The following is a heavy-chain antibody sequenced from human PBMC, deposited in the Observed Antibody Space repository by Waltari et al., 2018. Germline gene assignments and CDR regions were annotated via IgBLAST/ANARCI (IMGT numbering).Heavy chain of an antibody. V-gene: IGHV2-70*15. CDR1: GFSLSTSGMC. CDR2: IDWDDDK. D-gene: IGHD3-10*01. Sequence: QVTLRESGPALVKPTQTLTLTCTFSGFSLSTSGMCVSWIRQPPGKALEWLARIDWDDDKYYSTSLKTRLTISKDTSKNQVVLTMTNVDPVDTATYYCARTRITMIRGGSDYFDYRGQGTLVTVSS. CDR3: ARTRITMIRGGSDYFDY. J-gene: IGHJ4*02.